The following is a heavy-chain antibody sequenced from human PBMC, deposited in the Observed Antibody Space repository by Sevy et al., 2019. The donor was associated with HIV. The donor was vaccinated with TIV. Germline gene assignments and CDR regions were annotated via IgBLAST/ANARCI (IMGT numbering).Heavy chain of an antibody. J-gene: IGHJ4*02. V-gene: IGHV1-2*02. CDR3: ARDALLRGGYLDY. CDR1: GYTFTGYY. D-gene: IGHD3-10*01. Sequence: ASVKVSCKASGYTFTGYYMYWVRRAPGQGLEWMGWINPNSGGTNYAQKFQGRVTMTRDTSISTAYMELSRLRSDDTAVYYCARDALLRGGYLDYWGQGTLVTVSS. CDR2: INPNSGGT.